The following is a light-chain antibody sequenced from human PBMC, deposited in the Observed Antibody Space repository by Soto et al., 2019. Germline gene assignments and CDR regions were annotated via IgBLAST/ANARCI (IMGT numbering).Light chain of an antibody. Sequence: DIVMTQSPDSLAVSAGERATLNCKSSQSVLYSSNNKNYLAWYQQKPGQPPKLLIYWASTRESGVPDRFSGSGSGTDFTLTISSLQAEDVAVYYCQQYYSTPLTFGGGTKVDI. V-gene: IGKV4-1*01. CDR3: QQYYSTPLT. CDR1: QSVLYSSNNKNY. CDR2: WAS. J-gene: IGKJ4*01.